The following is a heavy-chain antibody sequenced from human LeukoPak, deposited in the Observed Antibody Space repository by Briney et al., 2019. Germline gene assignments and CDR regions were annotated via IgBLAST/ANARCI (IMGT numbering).Heavy chain of an antibody. CDR3: AKDGYNYSDY. J-gene: IGHJ4*02. D-gene: IGHD5-24*01. CDR1: GFTFSNYG. V-gene: IGHV3-30*02. Sequence: HSGGSLRLSCAASGFTFSNYGMHWVRQAPGKGLEWVAFIRYDGSNKDYADSVKGRFTISRDNSKNTLYLQMNSLRAEDTAVYYCAKDGYNYSDYWGQGTLVTVSS. CDR2: IRYDGSNK.